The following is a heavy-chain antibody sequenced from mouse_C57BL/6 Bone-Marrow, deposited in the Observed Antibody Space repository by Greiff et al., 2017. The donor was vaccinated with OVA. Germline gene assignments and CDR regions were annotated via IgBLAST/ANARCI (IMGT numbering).Heavy chain of an antibody. CDR3: ARGSTEYAMDY. D-gene: IGHD1-1*01. V-gene: IGHV5-17*01. Sequence: EVQRVESGGGLVKPGGSLKLSCAASGFTFSDYGMHWVRQAPEKGLEWVAYISSGSSTIYYADTVKGRFTISRDNAKNTMFLQMTSLRSEDTAMYYCARGSTEYAMDYGGQGTSVTVSS. J-gene: IGHJ4*01. CDR2: ISSGSSTI. CDR1: GFTFSDYG.